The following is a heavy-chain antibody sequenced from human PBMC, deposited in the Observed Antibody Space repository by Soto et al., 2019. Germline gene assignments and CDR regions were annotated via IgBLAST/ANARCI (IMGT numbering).Heavy chain of an antibody. CDR2: ISGSGGST. V-gene: IGHV3-23*01. Sequence: GGSLRLSCAASGFTFSSYAMSWVRQAPGKGLEWVSAISGSGGSTYYADTVKGRFTISRDNSKNTLYLQMNSLRAEDTAVYYFAKISTGIGKIDSWGQGPLVTVSS. J-gene: IGHJ4*02. D-gene: IGHD2-2*01. CDR1: GFTFSSYA. CDR3: AKISTGIGKIDS.